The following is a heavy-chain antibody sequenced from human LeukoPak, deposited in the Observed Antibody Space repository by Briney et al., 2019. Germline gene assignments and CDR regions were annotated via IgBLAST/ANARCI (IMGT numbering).Heavy chain of an antibody. CDR2: ITSSSTYI. D-gene: IGHD2-2*01. Sequence: PGGSLRLACEASGFTFSRFIMSWVGQAPGKGLEWVSSITSSSTYIYYADSVKGRFTISRDNAKNSLYLQMNSLRAQDTAVYYCTRDVFATVPAASYYYIDVWGKGTTVTVSS. J-gene: IGHJ6*03. V-gene: IGHV3-21*01. CDR3: TRDVFATVPAASYYYIDV. CDR1: GFTFSRFI.